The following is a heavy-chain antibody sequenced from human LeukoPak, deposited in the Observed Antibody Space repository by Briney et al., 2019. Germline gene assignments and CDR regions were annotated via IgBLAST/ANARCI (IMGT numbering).Heavy chain of an antibody. D-gene: IGHD6-6*01. V-gene: IGHV3-53*01. CDR1: GFTVSSYY. J-gene: IGHJ4*02. CDR3: ATSLASARAAGYYFDY. Sequence: GGSLRLSCAASGFTVSSYYMSWVRQAPGKGLEWVSVFYGGGTTHYADSVKGRFTISKDNSKNTLYLQMNTLRAEDTAVYYCATSLASARAAGYYFDYWGQGTLVTVSS. CDR2: FYGGGTT.